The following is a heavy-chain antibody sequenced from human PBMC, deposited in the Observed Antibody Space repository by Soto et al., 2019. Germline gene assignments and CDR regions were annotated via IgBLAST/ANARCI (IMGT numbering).Heavy chain of an antibody. Sequence: QVTLKESGPVLVKPTETLTVTCTVSGFSLSNARMGVSWIRQPPGKALEWLAHIFSNDEKSYSTSLKSRLTISKDTSKSQVVLTMTNMDPVDTATYYCARILRYSSGWRQRTNWFDPWGQGTLVTVSS. CDR2: IFSNDEK. CDR3: ARILRYSSGWRQRTNWFDP. V-gene: IGHV2-26*01. D-gene: IGHD6-19*01. CDR1: GFSLSNARMG. J-gene: IGHJ5*02.